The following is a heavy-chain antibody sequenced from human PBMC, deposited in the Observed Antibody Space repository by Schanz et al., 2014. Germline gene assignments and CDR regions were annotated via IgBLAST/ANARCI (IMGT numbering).Heavy chain of an antibody. CDR1: GFTFSSYT. D-gene: IGHD5-12*01. CDR3: VRIYSGYSGGYLDY. CDR2: ISSTSTYL. J-gene: IGHJ4*02. Sequence: EVQLVESGGGLVKPGDSLRLSCAASGFTFSSYTMKWVRQAPGKGLEWVSSISSTSTYLYYADSVKGRFTISRDSAKNSVYLQMSSLRAEDTAVYYCVRIYSGYSGGYLDYWGQGTLVTVSS. V-gene: IGHV3-21*01.